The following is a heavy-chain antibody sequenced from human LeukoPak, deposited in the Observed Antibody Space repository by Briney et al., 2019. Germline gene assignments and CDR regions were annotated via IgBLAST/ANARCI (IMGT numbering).Heavy chain of an antibody. V-gene: IGHV5-51*01. CDR1: GYTFSSYW. Sequence: KNGESLKISCKGSGYTFSSYWIGWVRQMPGKGLEWMGIIYPGDSDTRYSPSLQGQVTISVDTSIGTAYLQWSSLKASVTAIYYCARQNDFRLDYWGQGTLVTVSS. CDR2: IYPGDSDT. D-gene: IGHD3-3*01. CDR3: ARQNDFRLDY. J-gene: IGHJ4*02.